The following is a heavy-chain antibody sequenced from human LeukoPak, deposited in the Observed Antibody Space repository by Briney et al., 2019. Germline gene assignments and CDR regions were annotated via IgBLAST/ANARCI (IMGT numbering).Heavy chain of an antibody. CDR2: ISSSGSYI. CDR1: GFSFSSYR. J-gene: IGHJ6*03. Sequence: PGGSLRLSCAASGFSFSSYRMTWVRQAPGKALEWVSSISSSGSYIDYADSLKDRFTISRSNAWNSLYLQVNSLRAEDTAVYFCARLLGTTTGYYYMDVWGKGTTVTVSS. D-gene: IGHD1-1*01. CDR3: ARLLGTTTGYYYMDV. V-gene: IGHV3-21*01.